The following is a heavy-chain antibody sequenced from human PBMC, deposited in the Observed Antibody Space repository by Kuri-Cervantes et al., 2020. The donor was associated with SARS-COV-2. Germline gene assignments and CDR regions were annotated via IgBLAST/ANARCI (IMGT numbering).Heavy chain of an antibody. J-gene: IGHJ4*02. Sequence: GESLKISCAASGFTFSSYGMHWVRQAPGKGLEWVAVIWYDGSNKYYADSVKGRFTISRDNSKNTLYLQMNSLRAEDTAVYCCARDRYYDSSGPMIDYWGQGTLVTVSS. V-gene: IGHV3-33*01. D-gene: IGHD3-22*01. CDR1: GFTFSSYG. CDR2: IWYDGSNK. CDR3: ARDRYYDSSGPMIDY.